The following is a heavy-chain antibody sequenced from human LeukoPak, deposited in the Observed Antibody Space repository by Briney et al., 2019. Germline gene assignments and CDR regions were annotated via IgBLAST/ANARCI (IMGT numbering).Heavy chain of an antibody. CDR2: IYYSGSA. Sequence: KASQTLSLTCTVSGGSISSGGYYWSWIRQHPGKGLEWIGYIYYSGSAYYNPSLKSRISISVDTSKNQFSLKLSSVTAADTAVYYCARESYVSGTFTDYGGQGTLVTVSS. V-gene: IGHV4-31*03. CDR3: ARESYVSGTFTDY. J-gene: IGHJ4*02. D-gene: IGHD3-10*01. CDR1: GGSISSGGYY.